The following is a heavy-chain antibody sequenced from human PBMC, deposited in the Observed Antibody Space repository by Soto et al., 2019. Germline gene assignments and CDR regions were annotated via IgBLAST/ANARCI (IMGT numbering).Heavy chain of an antibody. CDR3: ARLKYYYGSGSYYFDY. CDR2: IYYSGST. D-gene: IGHD3-10*01. V-gene: IGHV4-39*01. Sequence: SETLSLTCTVSGGSISSSSYYWGWIRQPPGKGLEWIGSIYYSGSTYYNPSLKSRVTISVDTSKNQFSLKLSSVTAADTAVYYCARLKYYYGSGSYYFDYWDQGTLVTVS. J-gene: IGHJ4*02. CDR1: GGSISSSSYY.